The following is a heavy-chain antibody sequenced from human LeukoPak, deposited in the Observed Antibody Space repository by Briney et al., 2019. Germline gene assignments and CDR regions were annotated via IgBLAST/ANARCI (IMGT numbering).Heavy chain of an antibody. D-gene: IGHD2-2*02. CDR1: GYSISSGYY. CDR2: IYYSGST. Sequence: SETLSLTCTVSGYSISSGYYWGYIRQPPGKGLEWIGYIYYSGSTNYNPSLKSRVTISVDTSKNQFSLKLSSVTAADTAVYYCAREFVPAAIFDYWGQGTLVTVSS. CDR3: AREFVPAAIFDY. J-gene: IGHJ4*02. V-gene: IGHV4-38-2*02.